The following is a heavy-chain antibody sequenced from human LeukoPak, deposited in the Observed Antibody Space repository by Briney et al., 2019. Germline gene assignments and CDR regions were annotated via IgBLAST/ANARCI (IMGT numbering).Heavy chain of an antibody. Sequence: ASVKVSCKASGYTFTSYGINWVRQATGQGLEWMGWMKPNSGNTGYGQKFQGRVTITRNTAISTAYMELSSLRSEDTAVYYCARAGNDFWSGYYRGSWFDPWGQGTLVTVSS. V-gene: IGHV1-8*01. CDR2: MKPNSGNT. CDR3: ARAGNDFWSGYYRGSWFDP. CDR1: GYTFTSYG. D-gene: IGHD3-3*01. J-gene: IGHJ5*02.